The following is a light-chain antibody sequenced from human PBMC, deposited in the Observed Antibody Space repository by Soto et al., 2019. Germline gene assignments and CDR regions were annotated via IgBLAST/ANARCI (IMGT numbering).Light chain of an antibody. Sequence: EVVMTQSPATVSVSPGEGVTLSCRASQTISNDLAWYQQKPGQAPRLLIYGASTRATGVPARFSGGGSGTSASLAISGLRSEDEADYYCAAWDDSLSGFYVFGTGT. J-gene: IGKJ3*01. V-gene: IGKV3-15*01. CDR1: QTISND. CDR2: GAS. CDR3: AAWDDSLSGFYV.